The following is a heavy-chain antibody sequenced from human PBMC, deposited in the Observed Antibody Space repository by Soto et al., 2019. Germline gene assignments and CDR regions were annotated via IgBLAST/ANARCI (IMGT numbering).Heavy chain of an antibody. D-gene: IGHD5-18*01. CDR3: ARDFYGGYTYGPGDY. CDR2: IHGDGGKI. CDR1: GFMCSAYW. V-gene: IGHV3-7*01. J-gene: IGHJ4*02. Sequence: EVQLVESGGGLVQPGGSLRLSCAASGFMCSAYWMSWVRQAPGKGLEWVANIHGDGGKIYYVDSVKGRFTISRDNAKRSLYLQMNSLRAEDTAVYYCARDFYGGYTYGPGDYWGQGALVAVSS.